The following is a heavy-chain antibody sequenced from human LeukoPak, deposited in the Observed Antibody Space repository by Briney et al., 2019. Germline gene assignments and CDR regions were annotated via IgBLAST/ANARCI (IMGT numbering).Heavy chain of an antibody. V-gene: IGHV4-34*01. CDR2: INYSGST. D-gene: IGHD2-2*01. CDR3: ARGPRGYCSSTSCPKAGYDY. CDR1: GGSVSGYY. Sequence: SETLSLTCAVYGGSVSGYYWSWIRQPPGKGLEWIGEINYSGSTNYNPSLKSRVTISVDTSKNQFSLKLSSVTAADTAVYYCARGPRGYCSSTSCPKAGYDYWGQGTLVTVSS. J-gene: IGHJ4*02.